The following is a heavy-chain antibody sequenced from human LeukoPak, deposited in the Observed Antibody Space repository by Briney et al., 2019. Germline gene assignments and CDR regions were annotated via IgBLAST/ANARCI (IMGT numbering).Heavy chain of an antibody. CDR1: GYTFTNYW. CDR2: IYPADSET. V-gene: IGHV5-51*01. CDR3: ARTGGNWNAEFYFDY. D-gene: IGHD1-1*01. J-gene: IGHJ4*02. Sequence: GESLKISCKGSGYTFTNYWIGWVRQMPGKGLEWMGIIYPADSETKYSPSFQGQVTFSVDRSVSTAYLQWSSLKASDSAIYYCARTGGNWNAEFYFDYWGQGALLTVSS.